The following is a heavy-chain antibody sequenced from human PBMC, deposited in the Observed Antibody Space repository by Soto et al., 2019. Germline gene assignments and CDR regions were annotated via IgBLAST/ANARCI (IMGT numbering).Heavy chain of an antibody. J-gene: IGHJ4*02. Sequence: QVQLQESGPGLVKPSGTLSLTCAVSGGSISSSNWWSWVRQPPGKGLEWIGEIYHSGSTNYNPSLKSGVTVLVDRSKDLFSLKLSSVTAADTAVYYCARQVGDTYQTRFDYWGQGTLVTVSS. D-gene: IGHD1-26*01. V-gene: IGHV4-4*02. CDR3: ARQVGDTYQTRFDY. CDR2: IYHSGST. CDR1: GGSISSSNW.